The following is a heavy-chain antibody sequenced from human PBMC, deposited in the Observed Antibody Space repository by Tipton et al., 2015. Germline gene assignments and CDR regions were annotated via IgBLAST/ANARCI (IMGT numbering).Heavy chain of an antibody. D-gene: IGHD6-13*01. CDR3: ARGTPIAAGYNWFDP. V-gene: IGHV6-1*01. J-gene: IGHJ5*02. CDR2: TYYRSKWSN. CDR1: GDSVSSNSSA. Sequence: PGLVKPSQTLSLTCVISGDSVSSNSSAWNWIRQSPSRGLEWLGRTYYRSKWSNDYAVSVKGRVLIGPDTSKNQFFLQLNSVTPEDTAVYYCARGTPIAAGYNWFDPWGQGTLVTVSS.